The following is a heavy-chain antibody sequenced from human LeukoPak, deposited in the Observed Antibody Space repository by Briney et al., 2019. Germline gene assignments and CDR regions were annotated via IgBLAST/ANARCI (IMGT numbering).Heavy chain of an antibody. CDR1: GYTFTGYY. CDR2: INPNSGGT. D-gene: IGHD5-18*01. J-gene: IGHJ4*02. V-gene: IGHV1-2*06. CDR3: ARESYGLSLNY. Sequence: ASVKVSCKASGYTFTGYYMHWVRQAPGQGPEWMGRINPNSGGTNYAQKFQGRVTMTRDTSISTAYMELSRLRSDDTAVYYCARESYGLSLNYWGQGTQVTVSS.